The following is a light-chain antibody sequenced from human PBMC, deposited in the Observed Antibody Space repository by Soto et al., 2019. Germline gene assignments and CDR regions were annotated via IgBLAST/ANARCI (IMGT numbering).Light chain of an antibody. J-gene: IGKJ4*01. Sequence: DIVLTQSPATLSLSPGDRATLSCRASQSVSSYLAWYQQKPGQAPRLLIYDASNMATGIPARFSGSGSGTGFTLTITSLEPEDFAFYYCQQRSNWPQLTFGGGTKVEIK. CDR2: DAS. CDR1: QSVSSY. V-gene: IGKV3-11*01. CDR3: QQRSNWPQLT.